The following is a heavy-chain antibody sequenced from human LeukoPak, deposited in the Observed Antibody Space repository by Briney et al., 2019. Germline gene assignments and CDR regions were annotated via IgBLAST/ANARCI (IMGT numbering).Heavy chain of an antibody. Sequence: PSETLSLTCTVSGGSISSDYWSWIRQSPGKGLEWIGYIYYSGTTSYNPSLKSRVTISLDTSKNQFSLKLSSVTAADTAVYYCARGANWGSPDYWGQGTLVTVSS. CDR3: ARGANWGSPDY. D-gene: IGHD7-27*01. CDR2: IYYSGTT. V-gene: IGHV4-59*01. CDR1: GGSISSDY. J-gene: IGHJ4*02.